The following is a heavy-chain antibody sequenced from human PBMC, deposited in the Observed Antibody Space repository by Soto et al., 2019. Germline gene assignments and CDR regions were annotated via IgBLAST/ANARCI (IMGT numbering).Heavy chain of an antibody. Sequence: SGPTLVNPTQTLTLTCTFSGFSLSTSGMCVSWIRQPPGKALEWLALIDWDDDKYYSTSLKTRLTISKDTSKNQVVLTMTNMDPVDTATYYCARSRARRYPYYYYGMDVWGQGTTVTVSS. D-gene: IGHD3-16*02. V-gene: IGHV2-70*01. J-gene: IGHJ6*02. CDR3: ARSRARRYPYYYYGMDV. CDR2: IDWDDDK. CDR1: GFSLSTSGMC.